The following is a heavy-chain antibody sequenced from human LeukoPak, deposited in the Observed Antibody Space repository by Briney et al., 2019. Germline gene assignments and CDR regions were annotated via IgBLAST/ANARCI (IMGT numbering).Heavy chain of an antibody. CDR3: AKERYSSGWYDFDF. J-gene: IGHJ4*02. D-gene: IGHD6-19*01. Sequence: GGSLRLSCAASGFIFSPYAMSWVRQASGKGLEWVSAITGGGDVTDYADYVKGRFTIARVNSKNTLYLQMNSLRDEATAVYFCAKERYSSGWYDFDFWGQGTLVTVSS. V-gene: IGHV3-23*01. CDR2: ITGGGDVT. CDR1: GFIFSPYA.